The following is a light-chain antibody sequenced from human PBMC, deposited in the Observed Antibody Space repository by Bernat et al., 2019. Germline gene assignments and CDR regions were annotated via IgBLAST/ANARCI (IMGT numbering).Light chain of an antibody. V-gene: IGKV3-20*01. CDR3: QQDDNSTMFT. J-gene: IGKJ2*01. CDR2: GAS. Sequence: EIVLTQSPGTLSLSPGERATLSCRANQIVTHSYLAWYQRKPGQAPRLLIYGASNRATGIPDRFSGSGSERDFTLTINRLEPEDFAVYYCQQDDNSTMFTFGQGTKMEIK. CDR1: QIVTHSY.